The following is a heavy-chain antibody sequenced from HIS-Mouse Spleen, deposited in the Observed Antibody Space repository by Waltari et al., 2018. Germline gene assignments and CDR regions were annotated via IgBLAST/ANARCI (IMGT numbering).Heavy chain of an antibody. J-gene: IGHJ2*01. CDR3: AREIPYSSSWYDWYFDL. CDR1: GGSISSSSYY. Sequence: QLQLQESGPGLVKPSETLSLTCTVSGGSISSSSYYWGWIRQPPGKGLEWIGSIYYSGSTYYNPALKSRVTISVDTCKNQFSLKRSSVTAADTAVYYCAREIPYSSSWYDWYFDLWGRGTLVTVSS. CDR2: IYYSGST. D-gene: IGHD6-13*01. V-gene: IGHV4-39*07.